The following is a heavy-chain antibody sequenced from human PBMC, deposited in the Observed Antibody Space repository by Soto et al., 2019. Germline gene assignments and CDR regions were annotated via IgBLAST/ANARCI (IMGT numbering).Heavy chain of an antibody. CDR2: INHSGST. Sequence: QVQLQQWGAGLLKPSETLSLTCAVYGGSFSGYYWNWIRQPPGKGLEWIGEINHSGSTNYNPSLKXRVTISVYTSKNQFSLKLSSVTAADTAVYYCARGWGRIFDYWGQGTLVTVSS. J-gene: IGHJ4*02. CDR1: GGSFSGYY. CDR3: ARGWGRIFDY. V-gene: IGHV4-34*01. D-gene: IGHD7-27*01.